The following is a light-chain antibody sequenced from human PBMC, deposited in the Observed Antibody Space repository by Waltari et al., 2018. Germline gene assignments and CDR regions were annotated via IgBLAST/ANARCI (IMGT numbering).Light chain of an antibody. Sequence: QSVLTQPPSASGTPGQRVTISCSGSRSNIEINYVYWYQQLPGAAPKLLISKTDQRPSGVPDRFSAAKAGTSASLVISGLQSEDEADYYCAAWDDTLSAVMFGGGTTMTVL. CDR3: AAWDDTLSAVM. CDR2: KTD. CDR1: RSNIEINY. J-gene: IGLJ3*02. V-gene: IGLV1-47*01.